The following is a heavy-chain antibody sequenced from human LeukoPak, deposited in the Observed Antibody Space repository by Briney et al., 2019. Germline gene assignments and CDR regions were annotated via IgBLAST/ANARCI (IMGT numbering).Heavy chain of an antibody. Sequence: GESLKISCKGSGYSFTSYWIGWVRQMPGKGLEWMGIIYPGDSDTRYSPSFQGQVTISADKSISTGYLQWSSLKASDTAMYYCARRGRIAARALDYWGQGTLVTVSS. J-gene: IGHJ4*02. CDR2: IYPGDSDT. D-gene: IGHD6-6*01. V-gene: IGHV5-51*01. CDR3: ARRGRIAARALDY. CDR1: GYSFTSYW.